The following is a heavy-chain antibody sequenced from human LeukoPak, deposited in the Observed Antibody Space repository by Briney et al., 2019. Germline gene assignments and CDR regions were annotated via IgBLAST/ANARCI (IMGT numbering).Heavy chain of an antibody. J-gene: IGHJ6*02. Sequence: GGSLRLSCAASGFTFSSYAMSWVRQAPGKGLEWVSAISGSGGSTYYADSVKGRFTISRDNSKNTLYLQMNSLRAEDTAVYYCAKSHLTGTDYYYYGMDVWGQGTTVTVSS. CDR1: GFTFSSYA. V-gene: IGHV3-23*01. CDR2: ISGSGGST. CDR3: AKSHLTGTDYYYYGMDV. D-gene: IGHD1-7*01.